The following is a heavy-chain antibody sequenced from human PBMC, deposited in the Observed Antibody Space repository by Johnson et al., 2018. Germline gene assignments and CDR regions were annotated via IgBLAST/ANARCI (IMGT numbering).Heavy chain of an antibody. Sequence: QVQLVESGGGVVQPGRSLRLSCAASGFTFSDYYMSWIRQAPGKGLEWVSYLSSSGSTIYYADSVKGRFTISRDIANNSLYLQMNSLRAEDTAVCYCASATRGYSYGAAYYYYMDLWGKGTTVTVSS. J-gene: IGHJ6*03. CDR1: GFTFSDYY. CDR2: LSSSGSTI. V-gene: IGHV3-11*04. D-gene: IGHD5-18*01. CDR3: ASATRGYSYGAAYYYYMDL.